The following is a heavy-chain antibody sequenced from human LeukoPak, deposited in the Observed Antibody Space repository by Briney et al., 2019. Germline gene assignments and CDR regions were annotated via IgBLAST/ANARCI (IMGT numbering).Heavy chain of an antibody. CDR3: ARDNDSRDSPHFDY. D-gene: IGHD3-16*01. CDR2: ISAYNGNT. J-gene: IGHJ4*02. CDR1: GYTFTSYG. V-gene: IGHV1-18*01. Sequence: ASVKVSCKASGYTFTSYGISWVRQAPGQGLEWMGWISAYNGNTNYAQKFRGRVTITADKSTRTAYMELSSLRSEDTAVYYCARDNDSRDSPHFDYWGQGTLVTVSS.